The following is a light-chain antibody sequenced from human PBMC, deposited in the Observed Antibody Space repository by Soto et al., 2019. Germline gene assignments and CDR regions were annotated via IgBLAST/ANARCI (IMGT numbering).Light chain of an antibody. CDR2: KAS. CDR1: QSISSW. V-gene: IGKV1-5*03. J-gene: IGKJ2*01. CDR3: QQYDSYSYT. Sequence: DIQMTQSPSTLSASVGDRVTITCRASQSISSWLAWYQQKPGKAPKLLISKASSLESGVPSRFSGSGTGTEFNLTINSLQPDDFATYYCQQYDSYSYTFGQGTKLEIK.